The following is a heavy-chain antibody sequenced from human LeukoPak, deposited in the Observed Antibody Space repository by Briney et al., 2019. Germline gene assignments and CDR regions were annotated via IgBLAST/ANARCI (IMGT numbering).Heavy chain of an antibody. D-gene: IGHD2-2*01. V-gene: IGHV3-30*18. Sequence: GRSLRLSCAASGFTFSSYGMHWVRQAPGKGLEWVAVISYDGSNKYYADSVKGRFTISRDNSKNTLYLQMNSPRAEDTAVYYCAKDLDIVVVPAAPDYWGQGTLVTVSS. CDR3: AKDLDIVVVPAAPDY. CDR1: GFTFSSYG. J-gene: IGHJ4*02. CDR2: ISYDGSNK.